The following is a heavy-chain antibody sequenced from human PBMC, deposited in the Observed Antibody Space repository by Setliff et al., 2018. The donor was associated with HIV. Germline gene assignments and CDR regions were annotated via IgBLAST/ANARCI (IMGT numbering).Heavy chain of an antibody. V-gene: IGHV1-46*01. CDR2: MNPSGGST. Sequence: ASVKVSCKASEYTFTNYYIHWVRQGPGQGLEWVGIMNPSGGSTTYAQKFQDRVTMTRDTSTSTGYMELRSLRSEDTAVYYCARDGCSGQSCYLYNWFDPWGQGTLVTVSS. CDR1: EYTFTNYY. CDR3: ARDGCSGQSCYLYNWFDP. J-gene: IGHJ5*02. D-gene: IGHD2-15*01.